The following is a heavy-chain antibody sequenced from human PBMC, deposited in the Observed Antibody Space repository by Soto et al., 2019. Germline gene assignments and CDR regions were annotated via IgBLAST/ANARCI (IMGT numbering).Heavy chain of an antibody. CDR2: IKSKTDGGTT. CDR3: TTHPTYYDILTGYYRPHNWFDP. V-gene: IGHV3-15*07. Sequence: LRLSCAASGFTFSNAWMNWVRQAPGKGLEWVGRIKSKTDGGTTDYAAPVKGRFTISRDDSKNTLYLQMNSLKTEDTAVYYCTTHPTYYDILTGYYRPHNWFDPWGQGTLVTVSS. CDR1: GFTFSNAW. D-gene: IGHD3-9*01. J-gene: IGHJ5*02.